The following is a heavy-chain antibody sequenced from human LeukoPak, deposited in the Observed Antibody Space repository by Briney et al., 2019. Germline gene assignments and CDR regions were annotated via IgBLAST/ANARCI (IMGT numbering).Heavy chain of an antibody. CDR2: ISSSSSYI. D-gene: IGHD2-21*02. CDR1: GFTFSSYS. V-gene: IGHV3-21*01. Sequence: GGSLRLSCAASGFTFSSYSMNWVRQAPGKGLEWVSSISSSSSYIYYADSVKGRFTISRDNAKNSLYLQLNSLRAEDTAVYYYARDTRDCGGDCYSDYWGQGTMVTVAS. CDR3: ARDTRDCGGDCYSDY. J-gene: IGHJ4*02.